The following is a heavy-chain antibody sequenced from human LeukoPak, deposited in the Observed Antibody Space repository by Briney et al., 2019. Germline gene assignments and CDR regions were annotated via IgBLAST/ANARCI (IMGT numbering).Heavy chain of an antibody. J-gene: IGHJ4*02. D-gene: IGHD6-19*01. Sequence: SETLSLTCAVYGGSFSGYYWSWIRQPPGKGLEWIGEINHSGSTNYNPSLKSRVTISVDTSKNQFSLKLSSVTAADTAVYYCATTGYSSGWPVVHWGQGTLVTVSS. CDR3: ATTGYSSGWPVVH. CDR2: INHSGST. V-gene: IGHV4-34*01. CDR1: GGSFSGYY.